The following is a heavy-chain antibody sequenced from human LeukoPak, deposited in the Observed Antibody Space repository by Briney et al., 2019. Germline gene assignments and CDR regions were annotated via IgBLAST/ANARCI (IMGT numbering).Heavy chain of an antibody. V-gene: IGHV3-48*03. CDR2: ISSSGSTM. CDR3: ATKQWLAPNWFDP. Sequence: PGGSLRLSCAASGFTFSSYEMNWVRQAPGKGLEWISYISSSGSTMYYADSVKGRFTISRDNAKNSLYLQLNSLRAEDTGVYYCATKQWLAPNWFDPWGQGTLVTVSS. J-gene: IGHJ5*02. D-gene: IGHD6-19*01. CDR1: GFTFSSYE.